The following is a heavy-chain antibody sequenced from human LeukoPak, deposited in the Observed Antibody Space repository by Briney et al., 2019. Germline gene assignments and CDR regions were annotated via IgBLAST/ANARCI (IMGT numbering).Heavy chain of an antibody. J-gene: IGHJ4*02. CDR3: AKSIMITFGGVIEKYYFDY. Sequence: GGSLRLSCAASGFTFSSYAMSWVRQAPGKGLEWVSAISGSGGSTYYADSVKGRFTISRDNSKNTLYLQMNSLRAEDTAVYYCAKSIMITFGGVIEKYYFDYWGQGTLVTVSS. CDR2: ISGSGGST. CDR1: GFTFSSYA. D-gene: IGHD3-16*02. V-gene: IGHV3-23*01.